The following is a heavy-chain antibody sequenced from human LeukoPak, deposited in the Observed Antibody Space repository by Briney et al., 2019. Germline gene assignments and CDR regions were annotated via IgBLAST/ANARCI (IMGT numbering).Heavy chain of an antibody. J-gene: IGHJ4*02. V-gene: IGHV3-30*03. Sequence: GGSLRLSCAASGFTFSTNGMHWVRQVPGKGLEWVAVISYDGSTQYYADSVKGRFFISRDDSSSTLFLQMNSLRPEDTAVYFCARDHSTAFDSWGQGTLVTVSS. CDR3: ARDHSTAFDS. CDR1: GFTFSTNG. CDR2: ISYDGSTQ.